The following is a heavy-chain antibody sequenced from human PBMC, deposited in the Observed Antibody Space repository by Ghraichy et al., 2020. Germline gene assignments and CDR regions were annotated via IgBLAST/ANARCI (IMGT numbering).Heavy chain of an antibody. CDR2: ISSSSSYI. CDR1: GFTFSDYT. J-gene: IGHJ4*02. CDR3: ARGLPRVTQYSSGSSY. D-gene: IGHD6-19*01. V-gene: IGHV3-21*01. Sequence: GGSLRLSCAASGFTFSDYTMNWVRQAPGKGLEWVSSISSSSSYIFYADSVKGRFTISRDNAKNSLYLQMNSLRAEDTAVYYCARGLPRVTQYSSGSSYWGQGTLVSVSS.